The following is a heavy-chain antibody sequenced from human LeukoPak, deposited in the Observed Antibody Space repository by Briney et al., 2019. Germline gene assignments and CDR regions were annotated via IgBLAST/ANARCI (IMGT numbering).Heavy chain of an antibody. D-gene: IGHD2-21*01. Sequence: QTGGSLRLSRAASGFTFSAYPFHWVRQAPGKGLEWVAAISTDAYYKYHGDSVRGRFAISRDNYMNSLYLQLNGLRAEDTAVYYCARSVIPGRWYFDLWGRGTLVTVSS. CDR1: GFTFSAYP. J-gene: IGHJ2*01. CDR2: ISTDAYYK. V-gene: IGHV3-30*09. CDR3: ARSVIPGRWYFDL.